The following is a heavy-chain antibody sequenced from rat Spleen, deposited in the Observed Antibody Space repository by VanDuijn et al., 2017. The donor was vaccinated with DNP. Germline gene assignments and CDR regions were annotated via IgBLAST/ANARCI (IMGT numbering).Heavy chain of an antibody. CDR3: TKIGAVTGTFDY. CDR1: GFTFSDYY. CDR2: ITYDGSRT. Sequence: EVQLVESGGGLVQPGRSLKLSCAASGFTFSDYYMAWVRQAPTKGLEWVATITYDGSRTFYRDSVKGRFTISRDNAKSTLYLQMGSLRSEDTATYYCTKIGAVTGTFDYWGQGVMVTVSS. V-gene: IGHV5-20*01. J-gene: IGHJ2*01. D-gene: IGHD5-1*01.